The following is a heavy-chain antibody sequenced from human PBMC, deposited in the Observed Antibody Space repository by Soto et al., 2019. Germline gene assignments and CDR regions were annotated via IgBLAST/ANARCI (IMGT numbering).Heavy chain of an antibody. CDR2: VDYNGGT. J-gene: IGHJ6*02. V-gene: IGHV4-39*01. D-gene: IGHD3-22*01. CDR3: ARIPYDSSGYYLGYYYGMDV. CDR1: GGSISSTTYY. Sequence: SETLSLTCTVSGGSISSTTYYWGWIRQPPGRGLEWIGSVDYNGGTNSTPSLMSRLTISVDTSKNQFSLKLSSVTAADTAVYYCARIPYDSSGYYLGYYYGMDVWGQGTTVTVSS.